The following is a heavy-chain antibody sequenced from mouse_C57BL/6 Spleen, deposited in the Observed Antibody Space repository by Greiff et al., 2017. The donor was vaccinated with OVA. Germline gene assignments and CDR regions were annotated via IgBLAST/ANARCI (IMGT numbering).Heavy chain of an antibody. CDR1: GFTFSSYA. V-gene: IGHV5-4*01. CDR3: ARDITTVVGYFDG. Sequence: EVMLVESGGGLVKPGGSLKLSCAASGFTFSSYAMSWVRQTPEKRLEWVATISDGGSYTYYPDNVKGRFTISRDNAKNNLYLQMSHLKSEDTAMYYCARDITTVVGYFDGWGTGTTVTVSS. J-gene: IGHJ1*03. D-gene: IGHD1-1*01. CDR2: ISDGGSYT.